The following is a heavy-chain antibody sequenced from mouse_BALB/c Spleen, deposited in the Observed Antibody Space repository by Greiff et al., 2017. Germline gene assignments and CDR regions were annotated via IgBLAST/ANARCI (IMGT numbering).Heavy chain of an antibody. J-gene: IGHJ4*01. Sequence: EVNVVESGGGLVKPGGSLKLSCAASGFTFSDYYMYWVRQTPEKRLEWVATISDGGSYTYYPDSVKGRFTISRDNAKNNLYLQMSSLKSEDTAMYYCATTAFYYAMDYWGQGTSVTVSS. CDR2: ISDGGSYT. V-gene: IGHV5-4*02. D-gene: IGHD1-2*01. CDR3: ATTAFYYAMDY. CDR1: GFTFSDYY.